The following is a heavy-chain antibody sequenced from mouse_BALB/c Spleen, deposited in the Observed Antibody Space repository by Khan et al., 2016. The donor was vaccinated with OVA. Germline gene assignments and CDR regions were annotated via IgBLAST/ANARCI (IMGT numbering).Heavy chain of an antibody. D-gene: IGHD1-1*01. CDR2: IGYSGST. CDR3: GSGWLLLRYPGYFDY. J-gene: IGHJ2*01. V-gene: IGHV3-2*02. CDR1: GYSITSDYA. Sequence: EVQLQESGPGLLKPSQSLSLTCTVTGYSITSDYAWNWIRQFPANKLEWMAYIGYSGSTTYNPSLRSRSSITPDTSKNQSFLQLNSVTSDDSATYCYGSGWLLLRYPGYFDYWGQGTTLTVSS.